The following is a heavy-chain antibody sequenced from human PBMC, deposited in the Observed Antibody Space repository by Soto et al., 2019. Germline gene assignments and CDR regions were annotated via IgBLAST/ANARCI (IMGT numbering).Heavy chain of an antibody. J-gene: IGHJ6*02. CDR2: INPNSGGT. V-gene: IGHV1-2*04. CDR3: ARKLEPQDYYYGMDV. CDR1: GYTFTGYY. D-gene: IGHD1-1*01. Sequence: SVKVSCKASGYTFTGYYMHWVRQAPGQGLEWMGWINPNSGGTNYAQKFQGWVTMTRDTSISTAYMELSRLGSEDTAVYYCARKLEPQDYYYGMDVWGQGTTVTVSS.